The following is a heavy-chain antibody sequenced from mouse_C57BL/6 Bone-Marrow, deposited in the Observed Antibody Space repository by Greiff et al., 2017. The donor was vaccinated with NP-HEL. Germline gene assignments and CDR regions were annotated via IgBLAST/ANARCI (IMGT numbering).Heavy chain of an antibody. D-gene: IGHD2-4*01. Sequence: VQLQQSGAELVRPGASVKLSCTASGFTFKDDYMHWVKQRPEQGLEWIGWIDPENGDTEYASKFQGKATITADTSSNTAYLQLSSLTSEDTAVYYCTTYDYDGWFAYWGQGTLVTVSA. J-gene: IGHJ3*01. CDR2: IDPENGDT. V-gene: IGHV14-4*01. CDR3: TTYDYDGWFAY. CDR1: GFTFKDDY.